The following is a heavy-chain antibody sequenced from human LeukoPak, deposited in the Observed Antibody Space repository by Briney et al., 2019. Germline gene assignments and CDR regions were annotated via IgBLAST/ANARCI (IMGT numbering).Heavy chain of an antibody. CDR2: MYYSGST. V-gene: IGHV4-39*01. CDR1: GASISSSTYC. D-gene: IGHD3-3*01. Sequence: SETLSLTCTVSGASISSSTYCWDWIRQPPGKGLEWIGSMYYSGSTHHNPSLKSRVTISIDTSKNQFSLKLISVTAADTAVYYGARRSTYSESADYWGQGTLVAVSS. J-gene: IGHJ4*02. CDR3: ARRSTYSESADY.